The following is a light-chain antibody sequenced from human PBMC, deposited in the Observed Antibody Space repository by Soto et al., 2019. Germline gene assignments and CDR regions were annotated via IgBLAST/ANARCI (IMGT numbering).Light chain of an antibody. CDR2: GAS. Sequence: EIVLTQSPGTLSLSPGERATLSCRASQSVSSSYLAWYQQKPGQAPSLLIYGASSRSTGIPDRFSGSGSGTDFTLTISRLEPEDVAVYYCQQYDSSPLTCGGGTNVESK. V-gene: IGKV3-20*01. CDR1: QSVSSSY. CDR3: QQYDSSPLT. J-gene: IGKJ4*01.